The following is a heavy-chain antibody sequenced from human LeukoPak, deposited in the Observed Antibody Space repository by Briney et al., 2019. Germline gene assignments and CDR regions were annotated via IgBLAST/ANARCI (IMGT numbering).Heavy chain of an antibody. D-gene: IGHD6-19*01. CDR3: AKDLRTSSGWYYFDY. CDR2: ITGSGGST. Sequence: SGGSLRFSCAASGFTFTTYGMSWVRQAPGKGLEWVSAITGSGGSTYYADSVKGRFTISRDNSKNTLYLQMNSLRAEDTAVYYCAKDLRTSSGWYYFDYWGQGTLVTVSS. V-gene: IGHV3-23*01. CDR1: GFTFTTYG. J-gene: IGHJ4*02.